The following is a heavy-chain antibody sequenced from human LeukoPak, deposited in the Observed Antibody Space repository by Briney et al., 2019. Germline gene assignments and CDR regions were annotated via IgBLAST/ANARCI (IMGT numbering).Heavy chain of an antibody. Sequence: SVSVSCTASGGTFRSYVIGWGRQAPGEGVEGGGGIIPILGIANYAHKFQGRVTITADKSTSTAYMELSSLRSEDTAVYYCASQSMVRGVSSDYWGQGTLVTVSS. CDR3: ASQSMVRGVSSDY. V-gene: IGHV1-69*10. CDR2: IIPILGIA. CDR1: GGTFRSYV. D-gene: IGHD3-10*01. J-gene: IGHJ4*02.